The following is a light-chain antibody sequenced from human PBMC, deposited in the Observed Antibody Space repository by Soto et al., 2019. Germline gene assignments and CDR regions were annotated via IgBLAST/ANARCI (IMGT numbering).Light chain of an antibody. Sequence: DILMTQSPESLAVSLGERATITCKSSQSLLYTSSGRNYLAWFQQKPGQPPKLLIYWASVRESGVPDRFTGGGSATDFTLTISGVQAEDAAVYFCPQYYVSPPFTFGGGTKVEIK. V-gene: IGKV4-1*01. J-gene: IGKJ4*01. CDR1: QSLLYTSSGRNY. CDR2: WAS. CDR3: PQYYVSPPFT.